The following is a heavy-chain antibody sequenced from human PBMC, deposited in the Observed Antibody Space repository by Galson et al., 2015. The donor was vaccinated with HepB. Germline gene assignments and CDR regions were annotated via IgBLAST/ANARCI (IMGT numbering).Heavy chain of an antibody. CDR3: ARDGQDSYTTSFYVDV. V-gene: IGHV1-18*01. D-gene: IGHD3-16*02. CDR1: GYSFNTYG. Sequence: SVKVSCKASGYSFNTYGISWVRKAPGQGLEWMGWVSSYNGHTNYAQKFQGRVTMTTDTPTTTVYMELKSLTSDDTAVYFCARDGQDSYTTSFYVDVWGQGTRVSVS. CDR2: VSSYNGHT. J-gene: IGHJ4*02.